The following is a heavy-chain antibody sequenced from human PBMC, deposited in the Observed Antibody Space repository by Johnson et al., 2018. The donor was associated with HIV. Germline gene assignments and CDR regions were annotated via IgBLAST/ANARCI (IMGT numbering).Heavy chain of an antibody. Sequence: QVQLVESGGGVVQPGRSLRLSCAASGFTFSSYAMHWVRQAPGKGLEWVAVISYDGSNKYYADSVKGRFTISRDNAQNSLYLQMNTLRAEDTAIYYCARLDNGDPLDIWGQGTMVTVSS. J-gene: IGHJ3*02. CDR2: ISYDGSNK. CDR3: ARLDNGDPLDI. CDR1: GFTFSSYA. V-gene: IGHV3-30-3*01. D-gene: IGHD1-14*01.